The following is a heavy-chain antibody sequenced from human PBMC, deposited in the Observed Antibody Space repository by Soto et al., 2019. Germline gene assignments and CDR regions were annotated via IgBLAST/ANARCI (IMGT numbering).Heavy chain of an antibody. V-gene: IGHV4-30-4*01. CDR2: IHDTATT. CDR1: GGSISSDDYY. J-gene: IGHJ4*02. CDR3: ASQYYDFSSGALDF. D-gene: IGHD3-3*01. Sequence: QVQLQESGPGLVKPSQTLSLTCTVSGGSISSDDYYWSWIRQPPGMGLEWIGDIHDTATTSYNPSLKSRLTLSIATSKNQFSLTLRSVTAADTAVYFCASQYYDFSSGALDFWGQGILVTVSS.